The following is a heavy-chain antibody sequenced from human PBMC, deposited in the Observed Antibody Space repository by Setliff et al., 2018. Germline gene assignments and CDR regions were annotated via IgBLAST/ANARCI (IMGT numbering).Heavy chain of an antibody. Sequence: GGSLRLSCTASGFTFSNYWMHWVRQAPGKGLIWVSRITRDGSETSYADSVKGRFTVSRDNAKNTLYLQMNSLRADDTAVYYCARETAVAGQYYFDYGGQGTLVTVSS. D-gene: IGHD6-19*01. CDR2: ITRDGSET. J-gene: IGHJ4*02. CDR3: ARETAVAGQYYFDY. V-gene: IGHV3-74*01. CDR1: GFTFSNYW.